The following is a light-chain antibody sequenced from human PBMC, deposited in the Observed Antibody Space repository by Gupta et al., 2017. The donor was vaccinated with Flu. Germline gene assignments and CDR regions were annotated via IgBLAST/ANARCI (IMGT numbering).Light chain of an antibody. Sequence: TVSISCSGGNSNIANHRVSWYQQFPGTAPKLVIHDTDKRPSGIPGRFSGSKSGTSATLDITGLHTGDEADYYCGTWDSTLSAGVFGGGTKLTVL. CDR1: NSNIANHR. J-gene: IGLJ2*01. V-gene: IGLV1-51*01. CDR2: DTD. CDR3: GTWDSTLSAGV.